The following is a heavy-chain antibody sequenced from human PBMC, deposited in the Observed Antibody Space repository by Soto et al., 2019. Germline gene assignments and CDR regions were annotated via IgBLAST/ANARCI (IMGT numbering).Heavy chain of an antibody. CDR3: AMVDNYVTPTPQDV. J-gene: IGHJ6*02. Sequence: QVQLVQSGDEVRKPGSSVKVSCKASGYIFVNYGIAWVRQAPGQGLEWMGWISPYSGNTHYESKVQGRLTMTTDTSTSTAYMDLGSLTSDDTGVYYCAMVDNYVTPTPQDVWGQGTTVTVSS. CDR2: ISPYSGNT. CDR1: GYIFVNYG. D-gene: IGHD3-16*01. V-gene: IGHV1-18*01.